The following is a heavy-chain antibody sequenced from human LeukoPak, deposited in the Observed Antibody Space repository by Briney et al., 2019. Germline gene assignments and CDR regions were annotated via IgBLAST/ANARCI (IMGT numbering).Heavy chain of an antibody. Sequence: ASVKVSCKASGYTFTSYGISWVRQAPGQGLEWMGWISAYNGNTNYAQRFQGRFTLTTDTSTSAAYMELGSLRSDDTAVYYCARDRGSLAVGDSRTSDYWGQGTLVTVSS. CDR2: ISAYNGNT. CDR1: GYTFTSYG. J-gene: IGHJ4*02. V-gene: IGHV1-18*01. D-gene: IGHD6-19*01. CDR3: ARDRGSLAVGDSRTSDY.